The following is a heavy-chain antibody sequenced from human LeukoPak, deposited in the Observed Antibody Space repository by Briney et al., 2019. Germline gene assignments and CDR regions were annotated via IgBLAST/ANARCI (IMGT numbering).Heavy chain of an antibody. CDR3: AKQLGYCSDGSCYFPY. V-gene: IGHV3-23*01. CDR2: ISNNGDYT. J-gene: IGHJ4*02. CDR1: GFTFSSYW. D-gene: IGHD2-15*01. Sequence: GGSLRLSCAVSGFTFSSYWMHWVRQAPGKGLEWVSAISNNGDYTYYADSVQGRFTISRDNSKSTLCLQMNSLRAEDTAVYYCAKQLGYCSDGSCYFPYWGQGTLVTVSS.